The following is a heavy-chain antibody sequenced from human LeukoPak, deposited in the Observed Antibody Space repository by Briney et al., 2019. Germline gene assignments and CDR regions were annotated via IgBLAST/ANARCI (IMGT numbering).Heavy chain of an antibody. V-gene: IGHV1-69*04. D-gene: IGHD5-12*01. Sequence: GSSVKVSCKASGGTFSSYAISWVRQAPGQGLEWMGRIIPILGIANYAQKFQGRVTITADKSTSTAYMELSSLRSEDTAVYYCARDEAIDFFPEVATNAFDIWGQGTMVTVSS. CDR1: GGTFSSYA. J-gene: IGHJ3*02. CDR2: IIPILGIA. CDR3: ARDEAIDFFPEVATNAFDI.